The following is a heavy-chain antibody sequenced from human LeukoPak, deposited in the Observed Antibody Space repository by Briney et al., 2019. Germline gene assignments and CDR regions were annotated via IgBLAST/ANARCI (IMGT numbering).Heavy chain of an antibody. CDR3: ARALGWLPENY. CDR2: IKQDGSEK. D-gene: IGHD5-24*01. Sequence: GGSLRLSCAASGFTFSSYWMSWVRQAPGKGLEWVANIKQDGSEKDYVDSVKGRFTISRDNAKNSLYLQMHSLRAEDTAVYYCARALGWLPENYWGQGTLVTVSS. V-gene: IGHV3-7*01. CDR1: GFTFSSYW. J-gene: IGHJ4*02.